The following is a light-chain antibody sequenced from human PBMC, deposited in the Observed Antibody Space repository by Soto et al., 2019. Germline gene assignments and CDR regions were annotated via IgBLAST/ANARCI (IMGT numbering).Light chain of an antibody. CDR1: TGHSTYI. CDR3: ETGDINTPVV. V-gene: IGLV4-60*02. J-gene: IGLJ2*01. CDR2: LEGSGSY. Sequence: QLVLTLSSSASASLGSSVKLTCTLSTGHSTYIIAWHQQQPGKAPRYLMKLEGSGSYNKGSGVPDRFSGSSSGADRYLTISAPQLEDEADYPCETGDINTPVVFGGGTNSPS.